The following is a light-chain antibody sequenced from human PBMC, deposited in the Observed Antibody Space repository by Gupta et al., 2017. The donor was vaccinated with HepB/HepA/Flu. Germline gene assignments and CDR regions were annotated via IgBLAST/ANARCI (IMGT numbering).Light chain of an antibody. CDR3: CSSESSYTVV. V-gene: IGLV2-11*01. Sequence: QSALTQPRSVSGSPGQSVTISCTGTSSDVGGYNYVSWYQQHPGKAPKLMIYDVSKRPSGVPDRFSGSKAGNTASLTISXLQAEDXAYYYCCSSESSYTVVFGGGTKLTVL. CDR1: SSDVGGYNY. J-gene: IGLJ2*01. CDR2: DVS.